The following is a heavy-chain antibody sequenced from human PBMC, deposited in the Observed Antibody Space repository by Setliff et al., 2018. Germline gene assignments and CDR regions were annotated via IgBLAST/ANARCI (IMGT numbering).Heavy chain of an antibody. CDR3: ARVLFHCSSTSCYLDAFDI. CDR2: INAGNGNT. D-gene: IGHD2-2*01. Sequence: GASVKVSCKASGYTFTSYAMHWVRQAPGQRLEWMGWINAGNGNTKYSQKLQGRVTMTTDTSTSTAYMELRSLRSDDTAVYYCARVLFHCSSTSCYLDAFDIWGQGTMVTVSS. V-gene: IGHV1-3*01. CDR1: GYTFTSYA. J-gene: IGHJ3*02.